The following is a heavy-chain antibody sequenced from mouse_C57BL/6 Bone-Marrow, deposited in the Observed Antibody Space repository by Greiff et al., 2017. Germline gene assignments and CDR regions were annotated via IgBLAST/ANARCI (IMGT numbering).Heavy chain of an antibody. J-gene: IGHJ3*01. CDR1: GFNITNTY. Sequence: VQLQQSVAELVRPGASVKLSCTASGFNITNTYMHWVKQRPEQGLEWIGRIDPANGNTKYAPKFQGKATLTADTSSNTAYLQLSSLTSEDTAIYYGARWVMYGNCRAWCAYWGQGTLVTVSA. CDR3: ARWVMYGNCRAWCAY. D-gene: IGHD2-10*02. V-gene: IGHV14-3*01. CDR2: IDPANGNT.